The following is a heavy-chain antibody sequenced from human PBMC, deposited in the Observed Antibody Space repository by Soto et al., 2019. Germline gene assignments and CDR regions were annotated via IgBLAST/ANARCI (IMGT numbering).Heavy chain of an antibody. J-gene: IGHJ4*02. CDR1: DGSISSSNW. Sequence: PSETLSLTCAVSDGSISSSNWWSWVRQPPGKGLEWIGEIYHSGSTNYNPSLKSRVTISVDKSKNQFSLKLSSVTAADTAVYYCERGISGGRHFDYWGQGTLVTVSS. CDR2: IYHSGST. V-gene: IGHV4-4*02. CDR3: ERGISGGRHFDY. D-gene: IGHD2-15*01.